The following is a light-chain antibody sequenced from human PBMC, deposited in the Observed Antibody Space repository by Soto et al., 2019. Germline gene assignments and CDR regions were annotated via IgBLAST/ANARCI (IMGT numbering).Light chain of an antibody. V-gene: IGKV2-24*01. J-gene: IGKJ5*01. CDR1: QSLAHTDGNTY. Sequence: DIVLTQTPLSSPVTLGQPASISCRSSQSLAHTDGNTYLSWLQQRPGQPPRLLIYKISNRVSGVPDRFSGSGAVTDFTLTISRVETEDVAIYYCMQATDFPPITFGQGTRLEIK. CDR2: KIS. CDR3: MQATDFPPIT.